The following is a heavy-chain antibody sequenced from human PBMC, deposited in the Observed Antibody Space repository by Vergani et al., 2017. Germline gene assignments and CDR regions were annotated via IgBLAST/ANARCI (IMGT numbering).Heavy chain of an antibody. CDR3: ARGYGRFDY. CDR2: TRNKANSYTT. Sequence: EVQLVESGGGLVQPGGSLRLSCAASGFTFSDHYMDWVRQAPGKGLEWVGRTRNKANSYTTEYAASVKGRFTISRDDSKNSLYLQMNSLKTEDTAVYYCARGYGRFDYWGQGTLVTVSS. D-gene: IGHD5-18*01. V-gene: IGHV3-72*01. CDR1: GFTFSDHY. J-gene: IGHJ4*02.